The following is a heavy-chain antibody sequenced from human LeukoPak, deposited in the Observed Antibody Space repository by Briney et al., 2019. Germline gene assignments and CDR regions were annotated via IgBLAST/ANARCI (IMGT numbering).Heavy chain of an antibody. CDR2: IYYSGST. CDR3: ARSPDYYGSGSFDY. Sequence: SETLSLTCTVSGGSISSSSYYWGWIRQPPGKGLEWIGSIYYSGSTYYNPSLKSRVTISVDTSKNQFSLKLSSVTAADTAVYYCARSPDYYGSGSFDYWGQGTLVTVSS. CDR1: GGSISSSSYY. D-gene: IGHD3-10*01. V-gene: IGHV4-39*07. J-gene: IGHJ4*02.